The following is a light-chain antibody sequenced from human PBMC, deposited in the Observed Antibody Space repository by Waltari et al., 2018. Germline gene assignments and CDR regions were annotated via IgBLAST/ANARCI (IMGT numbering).Light chain of an antibody. J-gene: IGKJ1*01. CDR3: QQYYSTPQT. CDR2: GAS. Sequence: DIVMTQSPDSLAVSLGERATINCKSSQSVLYSSNNKSYLAWYQQKPGQPPKLLIYGASTRESGVPDRFSGSGSGTDFTLTISSLQAEDVAVYYCQQYYSTPQTFGQGTKVEIK. CDR1: QSVLYSSNNKSY. V-gene: IGKV4-1*01.